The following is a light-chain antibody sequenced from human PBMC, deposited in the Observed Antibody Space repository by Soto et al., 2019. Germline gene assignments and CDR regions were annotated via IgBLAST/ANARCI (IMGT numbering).Light chain of an antibody. V-gene: IGLV1-44*01. CDR2: SNN. CDR1: SSNIGSNT. J-gene: IGLJ1*01. Sequence: QSALTQQPSASGTPGQRVTISCSGSSSNIGSNTVNWYQQLPGTAPKLLIYSNNQRPSGVPDRFSGSKSGTSASLAISGLQSEDEADYYCAAWDDSLNGDNYVFGTGTKVTVL. CDR3: AAWDDSLNGDNYV.